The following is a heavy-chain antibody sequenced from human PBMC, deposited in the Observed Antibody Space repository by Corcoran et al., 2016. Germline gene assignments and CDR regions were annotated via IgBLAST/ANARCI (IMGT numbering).Heavy chain of an antibody. CDR3: ARVLMVYAIGYYYYGMDV. V-gene: IGHV1-8*01. CDR2: MNPNSGNT. J-gene: IGHJ6*02. Sequence: QVQLVQSGAEVKKPGASVKVSCKASGYTFTSYDINWVRQATGQGLEWMGWMNPNSGNTGYAQKFQGRVTMTRNTSISTAYMELSSLRSEDTAVYYCARVLMVYAIGYYYYGMDVWGQGTTVTVSS. CDR1: GYTFTSYD. D-gene: IGHD2-8*01.